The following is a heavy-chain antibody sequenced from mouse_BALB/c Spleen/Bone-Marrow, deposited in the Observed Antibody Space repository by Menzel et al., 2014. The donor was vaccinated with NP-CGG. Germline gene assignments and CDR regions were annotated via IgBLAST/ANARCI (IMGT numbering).Heavy chain of an antibody. J-gene: IGHJ4*01. V-gene: IGHV7-3*02. CDR2: IRNKANGYTT. CDR1: GFTFTDYY. Sequence: EVHLVESGGGLVQPGGSLRLSCATSGFTFTDYYMSWVRQPPGKALEWLGFIRNKANGYTTEYSASVKGRFTISRDNSQSILYLQMNTLRAEYSATYYCARDDYYAMDYWGQGTSVTVSS. CDR3: ARDDYYAMDY.